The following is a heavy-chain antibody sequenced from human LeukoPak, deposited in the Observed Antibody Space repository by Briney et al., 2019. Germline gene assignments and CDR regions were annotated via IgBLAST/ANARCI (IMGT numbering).Heavy chain of an antibody. CDR3: ARDRGATDAFDI. CDR2: ISAYNGNT. D-gene: IGHD3-10*01. Sequence: ASVKVSCKASGYTFTSYGISWVRQAPGQGLEWMGWISAYNGNTNYAQKLQGRVTMTTDTTTSTAYMELRSLRSDDAAVYYCARDRGATDAFDIWGQGTMVTVSS. V-gene: IGHV1-18*01. CDR1: GYTFTSYG. J-gene: IGHJ3*02.